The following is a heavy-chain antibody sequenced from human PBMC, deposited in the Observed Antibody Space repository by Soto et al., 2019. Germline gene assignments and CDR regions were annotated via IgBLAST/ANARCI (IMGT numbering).Heavy chain of an antibody. D-gene: IGHD2-8*01. CDR3: ARDVYSVEY. J-gene: IGHJ4*02. CDR1: GYSFTGHY. V-gene: IGHV1-2*02. CDR2: INPHSGDT. Sequence: QVQLVQSAAAVKKPGASVKVSCKASGYSFTGHYVHWVRQVPGQGLEWMGWINPHSGDTHYAQKFQGRVTMTRDTSVNTAYLELRWLRSDDTAKYFCARDVYSVEYWGQGTLVSVS.